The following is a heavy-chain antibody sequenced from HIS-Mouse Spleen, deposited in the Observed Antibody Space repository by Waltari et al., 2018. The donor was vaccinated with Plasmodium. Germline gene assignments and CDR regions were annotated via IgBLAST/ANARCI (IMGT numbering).Heavy chain of an antibody. CDR2: IYSGGST. D-gene: IGHD6-6*01. Sequence: EVQLVESGGGLIQPGGSLRLSCAASGFTFGGNYISCARQAPGKGLEWVSVIYSGGSTYYADSVKGRFTISRDNSKNTLYLQMNSLRAEDTAVYYCARGMKSSSSAFDIWGQGTMVTVSS. CDR1: GFTFGGNY. J-gene: IGHJ3*02. V-gene: IGHV3-53*01. CDR3: ARGMKSSSSAFDI.